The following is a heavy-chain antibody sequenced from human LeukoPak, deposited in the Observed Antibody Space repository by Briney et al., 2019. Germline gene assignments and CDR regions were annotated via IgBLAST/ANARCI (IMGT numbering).Heavy chain of an antibody. J-gene: IGHJ3*01. V-gene: IGHV5-51*01. CDR1: GYSFIDYW. Sequence: GESLKISCKASGYSFIDYWIGWVRQTPAKGLEWMAIIYPGDSDSRYTYSPSFQGQVTISADKSISTTYLQWSSLKASDTAMYYCARQIDGGEPEDCFNVWGQGTMVTVSS. CDR3: ARQIDGGEPEDCFNV. D-gene: IGHD2-21*01. CDR2: IYPGDSDS.